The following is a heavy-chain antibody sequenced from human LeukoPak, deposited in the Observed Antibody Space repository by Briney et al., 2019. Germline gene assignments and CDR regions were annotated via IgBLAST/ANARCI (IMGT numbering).Heavy chain of an antibody. CDR1: GFTFSSYW. V-gene: IGHV3-74*01. CDR3: ARAGIGSYDY. J-gene: IGHJ4*02. CDR2: INSDGSNT. D-gene: IGHD1-26*01. Sequence: PGGSLRLSCVASGFTFSSYWMHWVRQAPGKGLVWVSRINSDGSNTGYADSVKGRFTISRDNAKNTLYLQMNSLRAEDTAVYYCARAGIGSYDYWGQGTLVTVSS.